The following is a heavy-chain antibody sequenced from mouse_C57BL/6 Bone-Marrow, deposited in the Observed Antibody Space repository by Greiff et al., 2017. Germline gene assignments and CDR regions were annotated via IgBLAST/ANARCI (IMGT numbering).Heavy chain of an antibody. D-gene: IGHD2-3*01. CDR2: IYPGSGNT. CDR1: GYTFTDYY. Sequence: QVQLQQSGAELVRPGASVKLSCKASGYTFTDYYINWVKQRPGQGLEWIARIYPGSGNTYYNEKFKGKATLTAEKSSSTAYMQLSSLTSEDSAVYFCARERWLLPLQYFDVWGTGTTVTVSS. J-gene: IGHJ1*03. V-gene: IGHV1-76*01. CDR3: ARERWLLPLQYFDV.